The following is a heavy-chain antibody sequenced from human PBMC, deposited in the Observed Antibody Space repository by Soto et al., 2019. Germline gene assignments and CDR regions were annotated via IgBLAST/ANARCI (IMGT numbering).Heavy chain of an antibody. CDR1: GYPVTAYY. V-gene: IGHV1-2*02. Sequence: QLHLVQSGAVVKKPGASVTVSCSASGYPVTAYYMHWVRQAPGRGLEWMGGINPATGAAKYTQTFQGRVTITRETSTSTVFMELSGLTSEATAVFYCARGGGVGVAGSAAFDMWGQGTLVTVSS. D-gene: IGHD3-3*01. CDR2: INPATGAA. CDR3: ARGGGVGVAGSAAFDM. J-gene: IGHJ3*02.